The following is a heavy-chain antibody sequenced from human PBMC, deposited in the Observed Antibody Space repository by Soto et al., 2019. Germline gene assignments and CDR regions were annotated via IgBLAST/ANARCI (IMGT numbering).Heavy chain of an antibody. CDR3: ARDSSSSWARYYYYYYGMDV. V-gene: IGHV7-4-1*01. D-gene: IGHD6-13*01. J-gene: IGHJ6*02. CDR1: GYTFTSYA. CDR2: INTNTGNP. Sequence: ASVKVSCKASGYTFTSYAMNWVRQAPGQGLEWMGWINTNTGNPTYAQGFTGRFVFSLDTSVSTVYLQICSLKAEDTAVYYCARDSSSSWARYYYYYYGMDVWGQGTTVTVSS.